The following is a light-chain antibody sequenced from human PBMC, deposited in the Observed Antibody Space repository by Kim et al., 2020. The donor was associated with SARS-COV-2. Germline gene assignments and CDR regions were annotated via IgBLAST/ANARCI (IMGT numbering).Light chain of an antibody. CDR1: SGHSNYA. V-gene: IGLV4-69*02. CDR2: LNSDGSH. CDR3: QTWGTGIVV. J-gene: IGLJ2*01. Sequence: SVKLTCTLSSGHSNYAIAWHQQQPEKGPRYLMRLNSDGSHSKGDGIPDRFSGSRSGAERYLTISSLQSEDEADYYCQTWGTGIVVFGGGTKLTVL.